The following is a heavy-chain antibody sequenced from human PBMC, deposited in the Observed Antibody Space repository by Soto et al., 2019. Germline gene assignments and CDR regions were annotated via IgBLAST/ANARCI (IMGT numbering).Heavy chain of an antibody. CDR1: GGSISSSSYY. D-gene: IGHD3-22*01. J-gene: IGHJ5*02. CDR2: IYYSGST. Sequence: TSETLSLTCTVSGGSISSSSYYWGWIRQPPGKGLEWIGSIYYSGSTYYNPSLKSRVTISVDTSKNQFSLRLTSVTAADTAVYYCARRTYYHYISGSETWFDPWGQGTLVTVSS. CDR3: ARRTYYHYISGSETWFDP. V-gene: IGHV4-39*01.